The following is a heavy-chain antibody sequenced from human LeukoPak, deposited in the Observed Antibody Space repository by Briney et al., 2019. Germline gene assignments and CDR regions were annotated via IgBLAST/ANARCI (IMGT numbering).Heavy chain of an antibody. CDR1: GYTFTSYG. V-gene: IGHV1-18*01. D-gene: IGHD3-10*01. J-gene: IGHJ3*02. CDR3: AREMLSGLWFGELSSVDAFDI. CDR2: ISAYNGNT. Sequence: GASVKVSCKASGYTFTSYGISWVRQAPGQGLEWMGWISAYNGNTNYAQKLQGRVTMTTDTSTSTACMELRSLRSDDTAVYYCAREMLSGLWFGELSSVDAFDIWGQGTMVTVSS.